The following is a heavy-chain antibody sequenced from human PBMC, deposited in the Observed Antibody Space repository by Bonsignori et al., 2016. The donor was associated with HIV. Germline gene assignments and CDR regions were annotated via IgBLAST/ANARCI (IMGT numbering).Heavy chain of an antibody. V-gene: IGHV4-34*01. D-gene: IGHD3-10*01. CDR3: ARVKHYGSGAHSDY. Sequence: RQAPGKGLEWIGEINHSGSTNYNPSLKSRVTISVDTSKNQFSLKLSSVTAADTAVYYCARVKHYGSGAHSDYWGQGTLVTVSS. CDR2: INHSGST. J-gene: IGHJ4*02.